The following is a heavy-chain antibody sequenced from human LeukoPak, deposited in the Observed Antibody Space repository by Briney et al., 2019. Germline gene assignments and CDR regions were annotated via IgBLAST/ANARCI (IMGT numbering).Heavy chain of an antibody. CDR3: ARDNEVATIFYYFDY. CDR1: GYTFTGYY. J-gene: IGHJ4*02. CDR2: INPNSGGT. D-gene: IGHD5-24*01. Sequence: ASVKVSCKASGYTFTGYYMHWVRQAPGQGLEWMGWINPNSGGTNYTQKFQGRVTMTRDTSISTAYMELSRLRSDDTAVYYCARDNEVATIFYYFDYWGQGTLVTVSS. V-gene: IGHV1-2*02.